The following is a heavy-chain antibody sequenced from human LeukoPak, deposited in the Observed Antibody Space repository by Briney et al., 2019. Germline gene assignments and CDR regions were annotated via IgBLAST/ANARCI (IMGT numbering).Heavy chain of an antibody. V-gene: IGHV4-59*01. Sequence: PSETLSLTCTVSGGSISSYYWSWIRQPPGKGLEWIGYIYYSGSTNYNPSLKSRVTISVDTSKNQFSLKLSSVTAADTAVYYCARFGYSSGWYVLKNDYWGQGTLVTVSS. J-gene: IGHJ4*02. CDR1: GGSISSYY. CDR3: ARFGYSSGWYVLKNDY. D-gene: IGHD6-19*01. CDR2: IYYSGST.